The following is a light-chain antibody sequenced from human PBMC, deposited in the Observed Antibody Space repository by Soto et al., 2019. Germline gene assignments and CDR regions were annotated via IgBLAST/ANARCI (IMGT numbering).Light chain of an antibody. CDR3: RQLSTCLLNS. V-gene: IGKV3-11*01. Sequence: SRLSSATVSLSPGERDTLSCRASQSVTSYLAGYQQKPGQAPRLLIYDASNRATGIPARFCGSSSGTDFSLTISSLVQADVAVHYCRQLSTCLLNSFAGGT. CDR2: DAS. J-gene: IGKJ4*01. CDR1: QSVTSY.